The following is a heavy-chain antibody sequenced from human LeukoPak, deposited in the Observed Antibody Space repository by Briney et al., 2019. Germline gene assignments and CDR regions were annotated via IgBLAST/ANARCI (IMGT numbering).Heavy chain of an antibody. CDR2: SSYGGSSE. J-gene: IGHJ4*02. Sequence: GGSLRLSCAASGFTFSNYVMFWVRQAPGKGLEWVAASSYGGSSEYYVDSVKGRFTFSRDYSKNTLYLQMNSLRAEDTAVYYCAKGYPGKYDSSGYYDYYFDYWGQGTLVTVSS. D-gene: IGHD3-22*01. CDR1: GFTFSNYV. V-gene: IGHV3-30*18. CDR3: AKGYPGKYDSSGYYDYYFDY.